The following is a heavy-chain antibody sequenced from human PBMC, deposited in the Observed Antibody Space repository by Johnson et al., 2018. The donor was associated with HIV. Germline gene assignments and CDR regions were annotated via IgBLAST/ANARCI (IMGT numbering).Heavy chain of an antibody. CDR3: ARGGSSGWSGFLAFDI. Sequence: VQLVESGGGLVQPGGSLRLSCAASGFTLSRYDMHWVRQATGKGLEWVSAIGTAGDTYYPGSVKGRFTISRENATNSLYLQMNSLRAGDTAIYYCARGGSSGWSGFLAFDIWGQGTMVTVSS. CDR1: GFTLSRYD. CDR2: IGTAGDT. V-gene: IGHV3-13*01. J-gene: IGHJ3*02. D-gene: IGHD6-19*01.